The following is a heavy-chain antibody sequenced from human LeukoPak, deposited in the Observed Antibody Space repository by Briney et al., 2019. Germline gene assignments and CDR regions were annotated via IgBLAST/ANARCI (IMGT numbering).Heavy chain of an antibody. CDR2: IYYSGST. CDR1: GGSISSGDYY. J-gene: IGHJ4*02. CDR3: ARVGVLRFLEWLLQDISPSYYFDY. Sequence: HPSQTLSLTCTVSGGSISSGDYYWSWIRQPPGKGLEWIGYIYYSGSTYYNPSLKSRVTISVDTSKNQFSLKLSSVTAADTAVYYCARVGVLRFLEWLLQDISPSYYFDYWGQGTLVTVSS. D-gene: IGHD3-3*01. V-gene: IGHV4-30-4*01.